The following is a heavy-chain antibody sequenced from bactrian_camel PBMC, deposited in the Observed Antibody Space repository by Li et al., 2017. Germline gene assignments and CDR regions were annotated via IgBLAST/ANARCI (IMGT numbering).Heavy chain of an antibody. V-gene: IGHV3S1*01. D-gene: IGHD2*01. CDR2: INSGRGGT. J-gene: IGHJ6*01. CDR1: GVTRSTYYC. Sequence: VQLVESGGGLVQPGGSLTLSCGISGVTRSTYYCLAWFRQPPGKEREGVASINSGRGGTYYADSVKGRFTISQDHAENTLYLQMNDLKPEDTAMYYCASGSGGYCYLYDAVGFGYWGQGTQVTVS. CDR3: ASGSGGYCYLYDAVGFGY.